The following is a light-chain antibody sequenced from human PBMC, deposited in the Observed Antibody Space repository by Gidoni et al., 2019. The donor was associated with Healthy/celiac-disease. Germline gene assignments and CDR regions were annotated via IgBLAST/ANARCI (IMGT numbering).Light chain of an antibody. CDR2: SNN. J-gene: IGLJ3*02. Sequence: QSVLTQPPSASGTTGQRVTISCSGSSSNIGSNTVHWYQQLPGTAPKLLIYSNNQRPSGVPDRFSGSKSGTSASLAISGLQSEDEADYYCAAWDDSLNGRWVFGGGTKLTVL. CDR1: SSNIGSNT. CDR3: AAWDDSLNGRWV. V-gene: IGLV1-44*01.